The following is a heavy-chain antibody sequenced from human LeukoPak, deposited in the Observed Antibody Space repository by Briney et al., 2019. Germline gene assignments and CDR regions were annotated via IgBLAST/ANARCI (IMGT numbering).Heavy chain of an antibody. CDR1: GFTVSTNY. Sequence: GGSLRLSCAASGFTVSTNYMSWVRQAPGKGLGWVSAISGSGGSTYYADSVKGRFTISRDNSKNTLYLQMNSLRAEDTAVYYCANEVGYCSGGSCYYWFDPWGQGTLVTVSS. CDR2: ISGSGGST. CDR3: ANEVGYCSGGSCYYWFDP. V-gene: IGHV3-23*01. D-gene: IGHD2-15*01. J-gene: IGHJ5*02.